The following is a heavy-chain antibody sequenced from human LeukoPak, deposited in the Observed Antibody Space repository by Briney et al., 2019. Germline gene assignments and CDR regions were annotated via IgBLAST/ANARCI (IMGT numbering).Heavy chain of an antibody. CDR1: GGTFSSYA. D-gene: IGHD6-13*01. CDR3: ARGSSSFYYYYGMDV. J-gene: IGHJ6*02. CDR2: IIPIFGTA. Sequence: SVKVSCKASGGTFSSYAISWVRQAPGQGLEWMGGIIPIFGTANYAQKFQGRVTITADESTSTTYMELSSLRSEDTAVYYCARGSSSFYYYYGMDVWGQGTTVTVSS. V-gene: IGHV1-69*13.